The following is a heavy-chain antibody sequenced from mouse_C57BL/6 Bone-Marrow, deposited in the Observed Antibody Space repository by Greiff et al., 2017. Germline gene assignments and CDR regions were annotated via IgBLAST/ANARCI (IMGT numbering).Heavy chain of an antibody. D-gene: IGHD2-1*01. CDR3: TGLLYPRYFDY. J-gene: IGHJ2*01. V-gene: IGHV14-4*01. Sequence: VQLKQSGAELVRPGASVKLSCTASGFNIKDDYMHWVKQRPEQGLEWIGWIDPENGDTEYASKFKGKATTTAATSSNTAYLQLSSLTSEDAAVYYCTGLLYPRYFDYWGQGTTLTVSS. CDR1: GFNIKDDY. CDR2: IDPENGDT.